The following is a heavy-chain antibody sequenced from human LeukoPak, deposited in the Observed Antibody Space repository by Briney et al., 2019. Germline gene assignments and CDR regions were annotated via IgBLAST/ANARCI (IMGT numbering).Heavy chain of an antibody. CDR2: CSSSSSYI. J-gene: IGHJ4*02. CDR1: GFTFSNYN. D-gene: IGHD6-13*01. V-gene: IGHV3-21*01. CDR3: ATGSSWYFEY. Sequence: PGGSLILSCAASGFTFSNYNMNWVPQAPGKGLEWVSSCSSSSSYIYYADSVQGRFTISRDNAKNSLYLQMNSLRAEDTAVYYCATGSSWYFEYWGQGTLVTVSS.